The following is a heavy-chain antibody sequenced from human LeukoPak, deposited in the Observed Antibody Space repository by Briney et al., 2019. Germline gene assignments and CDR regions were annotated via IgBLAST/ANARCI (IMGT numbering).Heavy chain of an antibody. D-gene: IGHD5-24*01. V-gene: IGHV4-38-2*02. CDR2: IYRTGTT. J-gene: IGHJ3*02. CDR1: GYSISSGYY. CDR3: ARDGYNPVAFDI. Sequence: SETLSLTCTVSGYSISSGYYWGWIRQPPGKGLEWIGNIYRTGTTFYNPSLQSRLSISVDTSKNTFSLNLKSVTAADTAVYYCARDGYNPVAFDIWGQGTVVTVSS.